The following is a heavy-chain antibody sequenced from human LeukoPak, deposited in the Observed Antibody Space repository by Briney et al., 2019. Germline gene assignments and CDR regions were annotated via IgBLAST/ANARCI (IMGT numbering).Heavy chain of an antibody. J-gene: IGHJ4*02. CDR3: ARDSGLGPTWHPFDH. V-gene: IGHV1-18*04. CDR1: GYTFTGYY. D-gene: IGHD1-26*01. Sequence: ASVKVSCKASGYTFTGYYMHWVRQAPGQGLEWMGWSSPYNGKTNYAQKLQGRVTMTTDTSTNTAYMELRSLRSDDTAVYYCARDSGLGPTWHPFDHWGQGTPVTVSS. CDR2: SSPYNGKT.